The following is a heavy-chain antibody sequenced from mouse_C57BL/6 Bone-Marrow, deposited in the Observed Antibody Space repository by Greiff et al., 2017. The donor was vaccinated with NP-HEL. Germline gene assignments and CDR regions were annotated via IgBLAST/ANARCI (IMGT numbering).Heavy chain of an antibody. J-gene: IGHJ1*03. Sequence: QVTLKESGAELVRPGASVTLSCKASGYTFTDYEMHWVKQTPVHGLEWIGAIDPETGGTAYNQKFKGKAILTADKSSSTAYMELRSLTSEDSAVYYCTRWGICWYFDVWGTGTTVTVSS. CDR1: GYTFTDYE. CDR2: IDPETGGT. CDR3: TRWGICWYFDV. V-gene: IGHV1-15*01.